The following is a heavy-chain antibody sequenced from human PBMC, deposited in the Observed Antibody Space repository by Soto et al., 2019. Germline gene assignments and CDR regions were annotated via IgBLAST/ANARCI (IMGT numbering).Heavy chain of an antibody. J-gene: IGHJ4*02. CDR1: GFTFSDYA. D-gene: IGHD6-19*01. CDR3: AKGGRQWLVTSAFNY. V-gene: IGHV3-30*18. CDR2: VSHDGRNT. Sequence: VQLVESGGGVVQPGRSLRLSCAASGFTFSDYAMHWVRQAPGKGLEWVAVVSHDGRNTQYADSVKGRFTISRDSSKNRVSLEIMSLRAEDTAVYYCAKGGRQWLVTSAFNYLGQGALVTVSS.